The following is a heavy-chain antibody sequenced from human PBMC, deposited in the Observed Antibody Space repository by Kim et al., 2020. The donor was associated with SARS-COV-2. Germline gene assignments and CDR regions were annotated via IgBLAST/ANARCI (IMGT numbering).Heavy chain of an antibody. D-gene: IGHD2-2*01. V-gene: IGHV3-7*03. J-gene: IGHJ4*02. Sequence: YVDSGKDRYTISRDNAKNSLYLQMNSRRAEDTAVYYCAKVRYGIVVGMIDYWGQGTLVTVSS. CDR3: AKVRYGIVVGMIDY.